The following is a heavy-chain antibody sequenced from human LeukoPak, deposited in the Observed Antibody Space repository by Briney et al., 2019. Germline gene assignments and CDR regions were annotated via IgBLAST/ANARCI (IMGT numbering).Heavy chain of an antibody. Sequence: GGSLRLSCAASGFTVNSNYLNWVRQAPGKGLEWVSVLYADGKTYYADSVKGRFTISRDNSKNNLYLQMNSLRPEDTAVYYCARGGGYYGIDYWGRGTLVTVSS. CDR2: LYADGKT. V-gene: IGHV3-66*02. CDR3: ARGGGYYGIDY. D-gene: IGHD3-10*01. CDR1: GFTVNSNY. J-gene: IGHJ4*02.